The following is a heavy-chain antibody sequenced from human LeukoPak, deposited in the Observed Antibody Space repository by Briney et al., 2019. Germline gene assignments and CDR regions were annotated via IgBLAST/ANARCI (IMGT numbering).Heavy chain of an antibody. J-gene: IGHJ4*02. CDR2: ISYDGSNK. Sequence: GRSLRLSCAASGFTFSSYAMHWVRQAPGKGLEWVAVISYDGSNKYYADSVKGRFTISRDNSKNTLYLQMNSLRAEDTAVYYCARAYCSSTSCYQGYWGRGTLVTVSS. V-gene: IGHV3-30*04. CDR1: GFTFSSYA. D-gene: IGHD2-2*01. CDR3: ARAYCSSTSCYQGY.